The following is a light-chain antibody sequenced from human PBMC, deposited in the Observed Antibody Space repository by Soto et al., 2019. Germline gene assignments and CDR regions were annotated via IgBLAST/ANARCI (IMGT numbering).Light chain of an antibody. CDR2: ETS. CDR3: QNYHV. CDR1: SSITTW. J-gene: IGKJ2*01. V-gene: IGKV1-5*03. Sequence: SQLIQSPSTLSASVGDRVKITCRGTSSITTWLAWYQQKRGKAPTLLIYETSVVKTGDPSRFSGTGSETDFTHTIESLQPDDVGTYDCQNYHVFGQGTKVEI.